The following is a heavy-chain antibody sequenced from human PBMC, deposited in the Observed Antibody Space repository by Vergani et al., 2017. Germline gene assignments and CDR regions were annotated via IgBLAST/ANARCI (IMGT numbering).Heavy chain of an antibody. CDR1: GFPFRTYA. Sequence: EVQLVESGGGLVKPGGSLRLSCEASGFPFRTYAMNWFRQAPGKGLEWFSPISSSSSYIYNADSVKGRFTISRDNAKNSLYLQMNSLRAEDTAVYYCAREQPAGGITIFGSLDYWGQGTLVTVSS. J-gene: IGHJ4*02. D-gene: IGHD3-3*01. CDR2: ISSSSSYI. CDR3: AREQPAGGITIFGSLDY. V-gene: IGHV3-21*01.